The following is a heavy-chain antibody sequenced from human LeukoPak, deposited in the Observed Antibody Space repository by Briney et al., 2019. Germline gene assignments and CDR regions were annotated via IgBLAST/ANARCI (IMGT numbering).Heavy chain of an antibody. D-gene: IGHD3-10*01. CDR1: GFTFNTYA. Sequence: GGSPRLSCAASGFTFNTYAMSWVRQAPGKGLEWVSTISGSGLVTYYVDSVKGRFTISRDNSKNTLYLQMNSLRAEDTAVYYCANRGVDYYGSGNWFDPWGQGTLVTVSS. CDR2: ISGSGLVT. V-gene: IGHV3-23*01. J-gene: IGHJ5*02. CDR3: ANRGVDYYGSGNWFDP.